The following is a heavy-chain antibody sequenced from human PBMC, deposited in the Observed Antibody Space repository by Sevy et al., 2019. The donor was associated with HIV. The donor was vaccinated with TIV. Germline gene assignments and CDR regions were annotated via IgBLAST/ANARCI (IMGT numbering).Heavy chain of an antibody. D-gene: IGHD3-10*01. CDR2: ISTYNDDT. V-gene: IGHV1-18*01. CDR3: ARDLPPLDYYGSGSYYTSDY. Sequence: ASVKVSCKASGYTFTSHGISWVRQAPGQGLEWVGWISTYNDDTKYAQKVQGRVTMTTDTSTTTVCMELRSLRSDDTAIYYCARDLPPLDYYGSGSYYTSDYWGQGTLVTVSS. J-gene: IGHJ4*02. CDR1: GYTFTSHG.